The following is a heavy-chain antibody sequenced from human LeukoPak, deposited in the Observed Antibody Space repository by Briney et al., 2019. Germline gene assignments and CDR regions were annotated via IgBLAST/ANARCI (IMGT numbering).Heavy chain of an antibody. D-gene: IGHD1-26*01. J-gene: IGHJ4*02. V-gene: IGHV1-69*13. CDR2: IIPIFGTA. CDR3: AREYKVGATFDY. CDR1: GYTFTSYD. Sequence: ASAKVSCKASGYTFTSYDISWVRQAPGQGLEWMGGIIPIFGTANYAQKFQGRVTITADESTSTAYMELSSLRSEDTAVYYCAREYKVGATFDYWGQGTLVTVSS.